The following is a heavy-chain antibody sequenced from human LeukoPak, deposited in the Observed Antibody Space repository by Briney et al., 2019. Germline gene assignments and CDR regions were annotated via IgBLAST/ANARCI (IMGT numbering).Heavy chain of an antibody. CDR2: VNGDGSST. J-gene: IGHJ4*02. D-gene: IGHD6-13*01. CDR1: GFTFSTYW. V-gene: IGHV3-74*01. CDR3: ARDGIAAVDFDY. Sequence: QPGGSLRLSCAASGFTFSTYWMHWVRQAPGKGLVWVSRVNGDGSSTNYADSVKGRFTISRDNAKNTLYLQMNSLRAEDTPVYYCARDGIAAVDFDYWGQGILVTVSS.